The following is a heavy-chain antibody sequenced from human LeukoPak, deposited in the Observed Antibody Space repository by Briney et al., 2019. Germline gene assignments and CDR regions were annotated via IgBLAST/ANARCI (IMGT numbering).Heavy chain of an antibody. J-gene: IGHJ4*02. CDR2: ISHDGGQT. CDR3: AKSQYYYGSGSYPNANDY. CDR1: SLTLSAYA. Sequence: PGGSLRLSCSASSLTLSAYAMVWVRQAPGQGLEWVSGISHDGGQTFHADFVRGRFTISRDNSKNTLYLQMNSLRAEDTAVYYRAKSQYYYGSGSYPNANDYWGQGTLVTVSS. V-gene: IGHV3-23*01. D-gene: IGHD3-10*01.